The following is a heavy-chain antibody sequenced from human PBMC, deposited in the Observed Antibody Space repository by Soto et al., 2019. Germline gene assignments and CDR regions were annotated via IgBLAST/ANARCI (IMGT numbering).Heavy chain of an antibody. CDR1: GGTFSSYA. J-gene: IGHJ4*02. CDR2: IIPIFGTA. Sequence: QVQLVQSGAEVKKPGSSVKVSCKASGGTFSSYAISWVRQAPGQGLEWMGGIIPIFGTANYAQKFQGRVTIPADESTSTAYMELSSLRSEDTAVYYCARGRISDYYGSGSYLKYWGQGTLVTVSS. V-gene: IGHV1-69*12. D-gene: IGHD3-10*01. CDR3: ARGRISDYYGSGSYLKY.